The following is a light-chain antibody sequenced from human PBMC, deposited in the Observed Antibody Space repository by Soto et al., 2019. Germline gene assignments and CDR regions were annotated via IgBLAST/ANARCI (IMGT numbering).Light chain of an antibody. V-gene: IGKV3D-15*01. J-gene: IGKJ1*01. CDR2: AAS. Sequence: RVMTQSPDTLSVSPGERATLSCRSSETVRSNLAWYQQKPGQAPRLLIYAASTRATGIPARFIGNGSGTEFTLTISSLQSEDFAVDYWQQYNNWWTFGQGTMVEIK. CDR3: QQYNNWWT. CDR1: ETVRSN.